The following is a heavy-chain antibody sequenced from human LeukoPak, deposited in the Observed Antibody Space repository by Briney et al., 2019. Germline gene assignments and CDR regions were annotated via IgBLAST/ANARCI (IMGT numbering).Heavy chain of an antibody. D-gene: IGHD3-10*01. CDR3: AMVRGVIFDY. CDR2: ISSNSSTI. V-gene: IGHV3-11*04. J-gene: IGHJ4*02. CDR1: GFTFSDYY. Sequence: GGSLRLSCAASGFTFSDYYMSWIRQAPGKGLEWVSYISSNSSTIYYADSVKGRFTISRDDAKNSLYLQMNSLRVEDTAVYYCAMVRGVIFDYWGQGTLVTVSS.